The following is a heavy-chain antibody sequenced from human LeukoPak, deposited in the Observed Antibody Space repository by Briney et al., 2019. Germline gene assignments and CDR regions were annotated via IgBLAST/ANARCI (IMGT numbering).Heavy chain of an antibody. CDR2: ISGDGGST. V-gene: IGHV3-43*02. Sequence: PGGSLRLSCAASVVTFDDYAMHWVRQAPGKGLEWVSLISGDGGSTYYADYVKGRFTISRDNSKNSLYLQMNSLRTEDTALYYCAKALWSHYYMDVWGKGTTVTVSS. J-gene: IGHJ6*03. CDR3: AKALWSHYYMDV. CDR1: VVTFDDYA. D-gene: IGHD3-10*01.